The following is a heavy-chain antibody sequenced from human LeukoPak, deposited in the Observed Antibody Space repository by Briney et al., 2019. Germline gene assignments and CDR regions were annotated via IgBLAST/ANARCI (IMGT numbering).Heavy chain of an antibody. D-gene: IGHD6-19*01. J-gene: IGHJ4*02. CDR2: ISWNSGSI. V-gene: IGHV3-9*01. CDR3: AKDGQWLLRGGRENYFDS. CDR1: GFTFDDYA. Sequence: SLRLSCAASGFTFDDYAMHWVRQAPGKGLEWVSGISWNSGSIGYADSVKGRFTISRDNAKNSLFLQMNSLRDEDTALYYCAKDGQWLLRGGRENYFDSWGQGTLVTVSS.